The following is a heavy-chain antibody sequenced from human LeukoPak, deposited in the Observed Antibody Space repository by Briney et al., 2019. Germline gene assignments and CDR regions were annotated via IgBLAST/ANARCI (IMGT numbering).Heavy chain of an antibody. Sequence: ASVTVSCKASGGTFSSYAISWVRQAPGQGLEWMGGIIPIFGTANYAQKFQGRVTITTDESTSTAYMELSSLRSEDTAVYYCARGSSRDSTLWGAFDIWGQGTMVTVSS. CDR3: ARGSSRDSTLWGAFDI. CDR2: IIPIFGTA. D-gene: IGHD5-18*01. J-gene: IGHJ3*02. CDR1: GGTFSSYA. V-gene: IGHV1-69*05.